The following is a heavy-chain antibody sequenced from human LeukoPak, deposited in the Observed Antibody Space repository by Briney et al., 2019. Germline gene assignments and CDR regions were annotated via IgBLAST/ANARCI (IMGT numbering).Heavy chain of an antibody. CDR1: GFTFSSYA. J-gene: IGHJ5*02. CDR3: AKDACSSTSCYEVNNWFDP. D-gene: IGHD2-2*01. V-gene: IGHV3-23*01. CDR2: ISGSGGST. Sequence: PGGSLRLSCAASGFTFSSYAMSWARQAPGKGLEWVSAISGSGGSTYYADSVKGRFTISTDNSKNTLYLQMNSLRAEDTAVYYCAKDACSSTSCYEVNNWFDPWGQGTLVTVSS.